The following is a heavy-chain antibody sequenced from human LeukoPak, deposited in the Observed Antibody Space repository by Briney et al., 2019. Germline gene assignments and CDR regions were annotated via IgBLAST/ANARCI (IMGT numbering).Heavy chain of an antibody. D-gene: IGHD2-2*01. J-gene: IGHJ4*02. CDR3: ARSGVVPAAIGDY. CDR1: GYTFTGYY. CDR2: NNPNSGGT. V-gene: IGHV1-2*02. Sequence: ASVMVSCKASGYTFTGYYMHWVRQAPGQGLEWMGWNNPNSGGTNYAQKFQGRVTMTRDTSISTAYMELSRLRSDDTAVYYCARSGVVPAAIGDYWGQGTLVTVSS.